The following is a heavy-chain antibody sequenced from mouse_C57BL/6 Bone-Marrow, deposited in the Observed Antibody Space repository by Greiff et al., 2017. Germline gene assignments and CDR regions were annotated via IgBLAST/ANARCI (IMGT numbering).Heavy chain of an antibody. CDR2: ISDGGSYT. J-gene: IGHJ4*01. V-gene: IGHV5-4*01. D-gene: IGHD2-3*01. Sequence: EVHLVESGGGLVKPGGSLKLSCAASGFTFSSYAMSWVRQTPEKRLEWVATISDGGSYTYYPDNVKGRFTISRANAKNNLYLQMSHLKSEDTAMYYCARGLLPYAMDYWGQGTSVTVSS. CDR3: ARGLLPYAMDY. CDR1: GFTFSSYA.